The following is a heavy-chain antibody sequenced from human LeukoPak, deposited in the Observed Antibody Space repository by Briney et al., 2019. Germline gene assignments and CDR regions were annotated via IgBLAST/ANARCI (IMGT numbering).Heavy chain of an antibody. J-gene: IGHJ4*02. CDR2: IYYSGST. CDR1: GGSMNNRDYY. Sequence: SQTLSLTCTVSGGSMNNRDYYWSWIRQPPGKGLEWIGYIYYSGSTNYNPSLKSRVTISVDTSKNQFSLKLSSVTAADTAVYYCARSPPDCYCSSTSCYQYYFDYWGQGTLVTVSS. D-gene: IGHD2-2*01. CDR3: ARSPPDCYCSSTSCYQYYFDY. V-gene: IGHV4-30-4*01.